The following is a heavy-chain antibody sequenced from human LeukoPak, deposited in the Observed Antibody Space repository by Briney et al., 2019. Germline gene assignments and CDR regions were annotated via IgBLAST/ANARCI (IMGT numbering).Heavy chain of an antibody. J-gene: IGHJ4*02. CDR3: ARGALLLWFGESNDY. Sequence: ASVKVSCKASGYTFNGYYMHWVRQAPGQGLEWVGWINPNSCGTNYSQKFQSRVTMTRDTAISTAYMELSRLRSYDTAVYYCARGALLLWFGESNDYWGQGTLVTVSS. CDR2: INPNSCGT. D-gene: IGHD3-10*01. CDR1: GYTFNGYY. V-gene: IGHV1-2*02.